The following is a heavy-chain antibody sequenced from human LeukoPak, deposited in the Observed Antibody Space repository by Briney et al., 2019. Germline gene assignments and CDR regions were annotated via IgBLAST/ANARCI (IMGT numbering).Heavy chain of an antibody. V-gene: IGHV4-59*01. CDR2: IYYSGST. CDR3: ARVPTGYSSGWYPGYYYGMDV. Sequence: SETLSLTCTVSGGSISSYYWSWIRQPPGKGLEWIGYIYYSGSTNYNPSLKSRVTISVETSKNQFSLKLSSVTAADTAVYYCARVPTGYSSGWYPGYYYGMDVWGQGTTVTVSS. D-gene: IGHD6-19*01. J-gene: IGHJ6*02. CDR1: GGSISSYY.